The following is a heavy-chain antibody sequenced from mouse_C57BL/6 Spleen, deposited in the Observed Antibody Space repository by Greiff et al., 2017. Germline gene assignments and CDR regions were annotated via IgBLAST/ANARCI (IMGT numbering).Heavy chain of an antibody. V-gene: IGHV1-53*01. Sequence: VQLQQPGPELVKPGASVKLSCKASGYTFTSYWMHWVKQRPGQGLEWIGNINPSNGGTNYNEKFKSKATLTVDKSSSTAYMQLSSLTSENSAVYYCARDYGSIPFYYAMDYWGQGTSVTVSS. D-gene: IGHD1-1*01. CDR1: GYTFTSYW. J-gene: IGHJ4*01. CDR3: ARDYGSIPFYYAMDY. CDR2: INPSNGGT.